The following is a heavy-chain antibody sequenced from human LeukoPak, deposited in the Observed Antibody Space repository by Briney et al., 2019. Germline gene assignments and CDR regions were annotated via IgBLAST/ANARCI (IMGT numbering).Heavy chain of an antibody. CDR2: IYYSGST. CDR3: ARVGGDAFDI. Sequence: PSETLSLTCTVSRGSISSYYWGWIRQPPGKGLEWIGSIYYSGSTYYNPSLKSRVTISVDTSKNQFSLKLSSVTAADTAVYYCARVGGDAFDIWGQGTMVTVSS. D-gene: IGHD3-10*01. V-gene: IGHV4-39*07. J-gene: IGHJ3*02. CDR1: RGSISSYY.